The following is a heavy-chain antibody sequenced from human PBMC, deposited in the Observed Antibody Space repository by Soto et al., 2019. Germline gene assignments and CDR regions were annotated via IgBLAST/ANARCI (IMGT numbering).Heavy chain of an antibody. CDR1: GYTFSNYG. V-gene: IGHV1-18*01. CDR2: VSAYNRNT. J-gene: IGHJ4*02. D-gene: IGHD4-17*01. Sequence: QVQLVQSGPEVKKPGASVKVSCKGSGYTFSNYGVTWVRQAPGQGLERLGWVSAYNRNTDYAQKFEDRTTMTIDTSTNTAYLELRGLKPDDTAFYYCARERRCEPLLYWGQGTL. CDR3: ARERRCEPLLY.